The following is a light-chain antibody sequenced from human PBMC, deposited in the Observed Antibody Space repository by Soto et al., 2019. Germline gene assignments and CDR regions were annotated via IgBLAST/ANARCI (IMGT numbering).Light chain of an antibody. J-gene: IGLJ2*01. V-gene: IGLV1-44*01. CDR2: SND. CDR3: AACDDSLNGRV. CDR1: RSNIGSNP. Sequence: QSVLTQPPSASGTPGQRVTISCSGSRSNIGSNPVNWYQQLPGTAPKLLIYSNDQRPSGVPDRFSGSKSGTSASLAISGLQSEDEADYHCAACDDSLNGRVFGGGTKLTVL.